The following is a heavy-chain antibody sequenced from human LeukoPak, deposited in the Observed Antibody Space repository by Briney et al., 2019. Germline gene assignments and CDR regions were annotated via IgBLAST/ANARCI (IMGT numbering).Heavy chain of an antibody. CDR1: GGTFSSYA. V-gene: IGHV1-69*04. J-gene: IGHJ4*02. D-gene: IGHD5-24*01. Sequence: ASVKVSCKASGGTFSSYAISWVRRAPGQGLEWMGRIIPILGIANYAQKFQGRVTITADKSTSTAYMELSSLRSEDTAVYYCARVGGRDHPFDYWGQGTLVTVSS. CDR3: ARVGGRDHPFDY. CDR2: IIPILGIA.